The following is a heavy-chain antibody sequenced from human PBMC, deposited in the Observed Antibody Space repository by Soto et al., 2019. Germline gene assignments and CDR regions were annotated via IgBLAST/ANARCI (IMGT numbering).Heavy chain of an antibody. Sequence: ASVKVSCKASGYTFTGYYMHWVRQAPGQGLEWMGWINPNSGGTNYAQKFQGWVTMTRDTSISTAYMELSRPRSDDTAVYYCARASGHYDFWSGPFDYWGQGTLVTVSS. CDR2: INPNSGGT. CDR1: GYTFTGYY. D-gene: IGHD3-3*01. CDR3: ARASGHYDFWSGPFDY. J-gene: IGHJ4*02. V-gene: IGHV1-2*04.